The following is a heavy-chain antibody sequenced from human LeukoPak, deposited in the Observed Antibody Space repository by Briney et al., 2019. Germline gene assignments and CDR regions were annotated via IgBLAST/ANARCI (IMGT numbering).Heavy chain of an antibody. CDR1: GFTFTSFS. CDR3: ARLRRNGDSGGFYYYYDY. D-gene: IGHD3-22*01. CDR2: INTVATYI. Sequence: GGSLRLSCAASGFTFTSFSFNWVRQAPGQGLEWVSSINTVATYIYYADSVRGRFTISRDNAKNSVYLQMDSLRAEDTGVYYCARLRRNGDSGGFYYYYDYWGQGTLVTVSS. J-gene: IGHJ4*02. V-gene: IGHV3-21*01.